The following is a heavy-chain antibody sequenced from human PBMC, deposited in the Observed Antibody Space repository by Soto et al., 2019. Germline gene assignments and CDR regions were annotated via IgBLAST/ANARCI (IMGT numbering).Heavy chain of an antibody. CDR2: IRSKANNYAT. CDR3: AKDVAVAGTGDY. Sequence: GGSLRLACAASGFSCSVSAMHWVRHAYGKGLEWVGRIRSKANNYATAYAASVRGRFTISRDDSKNTAYLEMSSLETEDTAVYYCAKDVAVAGTGDYWGQGTLVTVSS. D-gene: IGHD6-19*01. V-gene: IGHV3-73*01. J-gene: IGHJ4*02. CDR1: GFSCSVSA.